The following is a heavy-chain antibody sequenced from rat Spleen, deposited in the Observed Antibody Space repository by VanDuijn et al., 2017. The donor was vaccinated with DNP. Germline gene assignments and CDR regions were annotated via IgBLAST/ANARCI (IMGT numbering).Heavy chain of an antibody. V-gene: IGHV5-31*01. D-gene: IGHD4-1*01. CDR2: ITSGVGST. CDR1: GFTFSYYW. Sequence: EVQLVETGGGLVQPGRSLKLSCVASGFTFSYYWMTWIRQVPGKGLEWIASITSGVGSTSYPDSVKGRFTISRDDARNTLYLQMNSLRSEDTATYYCVRWVRALDYWGQGVMVTVSS. J-gene: IGHJ2*01. CDR3: VRWVRALDY.